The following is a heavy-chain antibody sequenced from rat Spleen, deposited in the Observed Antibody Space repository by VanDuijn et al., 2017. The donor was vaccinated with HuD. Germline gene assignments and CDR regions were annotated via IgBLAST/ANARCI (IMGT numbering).Heavy chain of an antibody. Sequence: EVQLVETGGGLVQPGKSLKLSCVASGFTFSRYWMYWVRQAPGKGLEWVSSVSSDGVNTYYPDSVKGRFTISRDNAKSTLYLQMDSLRSEDTATYYCTRGDYWGQGVMVTVSS. CDR2: VSSDGVNT. J-gene: IGHJ2*01. V-gene: IGHV5-58*01. CDR3: TRGDY. CDR1: GFTFSRYW.